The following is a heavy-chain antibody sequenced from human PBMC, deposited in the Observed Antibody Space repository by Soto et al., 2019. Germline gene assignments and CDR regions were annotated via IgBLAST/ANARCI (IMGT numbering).Heavy chain of an antibody. CDR3: AREQGDDDVGSGFGNYYYGIDV. J-gene: IGHJ6*02. D-gene: IGHD3-3*01. CDR2: IKQDGSEN. Sequence: EVQLVESGGGLVQPGGSLRLSCAASGFTFSSYWMSWVRQAPGKGLEWVANIKQDGSENNYVDSVKGSFTISRDNAKNSLYLQRNSRRAEDTAVDYCAREQGDDDVGSGFGNYYYGIDVWGQGTTVTVSS. CDR1: GFTFSSYW. V-gene: IGHV3-7*05.